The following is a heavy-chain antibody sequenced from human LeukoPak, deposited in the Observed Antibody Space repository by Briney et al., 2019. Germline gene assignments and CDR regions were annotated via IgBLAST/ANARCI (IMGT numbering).Heavy chain of an antibody. CDR1: GFSFSSFA. D-gene: IGHD6-19*01. CDR2: IGGSGGST. V-gene: IGHV3-23*01. CDR3: AKDPVVFHGGSGWHYFDY. Sequence: PSGGSLRLSCAASGFSFSSFAMSWVRQAPGKGLEWVSLIGGSGGSTNYADSVYADSVKSRFTISRDNSRNTLYLQMNSLRVEDTAVYYCAKDPVVFHGGSGWHYFDYWGQGTLVTVSS. J-gene: IGHJ4*02.